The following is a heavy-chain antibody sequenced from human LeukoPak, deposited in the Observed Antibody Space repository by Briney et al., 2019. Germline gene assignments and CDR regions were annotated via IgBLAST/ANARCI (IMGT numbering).Heavy chain of an antibody. V-gene: IGHV3-21*01. D-gene: IGHD3-22*01. CDR1: GFTFSSYS. CDR2: ISSSSSYI. J-gene: IGHJ4*02. CDR3: AREGNYYDSSGYDY. Sequence: GGSLRLSCAASGFTFSSYSMNWVRQAPGKGLEWVSSISSSSSYIYYADSVKGRFTISRTNAKNSLYLQMNSLRAEDTAVYYCAREGNYYDSSGYDYWGQGTLVTVSS.